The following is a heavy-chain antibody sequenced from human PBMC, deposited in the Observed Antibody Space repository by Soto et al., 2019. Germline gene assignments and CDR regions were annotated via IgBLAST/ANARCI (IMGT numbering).Heavy chain of an antibody. CDR1: GGTFSSYA. Sequence: ASVKVSCKASGGTFSSYAISWVRQAPGQGLEWMGGIIPIFGTANYAQKFQGRVTITADKSTSTAYMELSSLGSEDTAVYYCARGTDRTNYYYYGMDVWGQGTTVTVSS. J-gene: IGHJ6*02. CDR2: IIPIFGTA. V-gene: IGHV1-69*06. CDR3: ARGTDRTNYYYYGMDV. D-gene: IGHD2-2*01.